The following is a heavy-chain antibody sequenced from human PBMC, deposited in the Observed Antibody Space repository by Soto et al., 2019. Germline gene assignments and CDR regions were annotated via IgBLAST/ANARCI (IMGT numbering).Heavy chain of an antibody. J-gene: IGHJ5*02. CDR2: ISAYNGNT. D-gene: IGHD6-6*01. V-gene: IGHV1-18*01. CDR3: AAYSSSSGWFDP. CDR1: GYTFTSYG. Sequence: ASVKVSCKASGYTFTSYGISWVRQAPGQGLEWMGWISAYNGNTNYAQKLQGRVTMTTDISTSTAYMELRSLRSDDTAVYYCAAYSSSSGWFDPWGQGTLVTVSS.